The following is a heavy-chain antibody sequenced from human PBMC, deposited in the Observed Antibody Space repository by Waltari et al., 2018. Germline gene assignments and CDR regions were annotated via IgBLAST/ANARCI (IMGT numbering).Heavy chain of an antibody. CDR2: IYYSGST. CDR1: GGSISSSSYY. V-gene: IGHV4-39*07. D-gene: IGHD6-13*01. Sequence: QLQLQESGPGLVKPSETLSLTCTVSGGSISSSSYYWGWIRQPPGKGLEWIGSIYYSGSTYYNPSLKSRVTISVDTSKNQFSLKLSSVTAADTAVYYCARLGVRRSSWYYGMDVWGQGTTVTVSS. J-gene: IGHJ6*02. CDR3: ARLGVRRSSWYYGMDV.